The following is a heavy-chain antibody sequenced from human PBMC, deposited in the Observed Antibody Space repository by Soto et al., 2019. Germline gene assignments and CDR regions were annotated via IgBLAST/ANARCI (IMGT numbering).Heavy chain of an antibody. CDR3: AKDMKWGGMTTIHYFDS. CDR1: GFIADDYA. D-gene: IGHD4-17*01. J-gene: IGHJ4*02. CDR2: ISSNSETI. V-gene: IGHV3-9*02. Sequence: EMQLVESGGGLVQPGRSLRLSCVGSGFIADDYAMHWVRQPPGKGLEWVSGISSNSETIHYADSVKGRFTISRDNAKNSLFLQMNSLRPEDTAFYYCAKDMKWGGMTTIHYFDSWGQGTLVTVSS.